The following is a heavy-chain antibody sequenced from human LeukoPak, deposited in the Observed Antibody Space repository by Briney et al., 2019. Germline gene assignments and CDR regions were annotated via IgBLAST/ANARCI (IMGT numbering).Heavy chain of an antibody. CDR3: ARGEGPRWFDP. Sequence: SETLSLTCTVSGASISNYYWNWIRQPPGKGLEWIGYVSYSGSTNYNPSLKSRVTISLYTSKNQFSLILNSVTAADTAVYYCARGEGPRWFDPWGQGTLVTVSS. CDR1: GASISNYY. CDR2: VSYSGST. V-gene: IGHV4-59*01. J-gene: IGHJ5*02.